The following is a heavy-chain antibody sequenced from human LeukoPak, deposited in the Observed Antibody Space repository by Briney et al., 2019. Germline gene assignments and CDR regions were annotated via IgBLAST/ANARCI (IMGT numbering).Heavy chain of an antibody. Sequence: GGSLRLSCAASGFTFSSYGMRWVRQAPGKGLEWVSSISSSSSYIYYADSVKGRFTISRDNAKNSLYLQMNSLRAEDTAVYYCARDRSSSWSRDAFDIWGQGTMVTVSS. D-gene: IGHD6-13*01. CDR1: GFTFSSYG. CDR2: ISSSSSYI. CDR3: ARDRSSSWSRDAFDI. J-gene: IGHJ3*02. V-gene: IGHV3-21*01.